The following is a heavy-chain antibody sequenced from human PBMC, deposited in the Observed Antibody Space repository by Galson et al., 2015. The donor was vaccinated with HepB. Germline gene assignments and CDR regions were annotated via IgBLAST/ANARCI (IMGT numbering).Heavy chain of an antibody. J-gene: IGHJ4*02. Sequence: PALVKPTQTLTLTCTFSGFSLSTTGVRVSWIRQPPGQALEWLARIDWDDDKRYSPSLKSRLTITKDTSKNQVVLTMTNMDPVDTATYYCAHIPIGTPPDYWGQGTLVTVSS. CDR3: AHIPIGTPPDY. D-gene: IGHD1-7*01. V-gene: IGHV2-5*08. CDR1: GFSLSTTGVR. CDR2: IDWDDDK.